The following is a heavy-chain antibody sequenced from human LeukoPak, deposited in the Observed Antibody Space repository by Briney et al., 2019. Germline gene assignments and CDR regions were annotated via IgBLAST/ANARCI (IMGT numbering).Heavy chain of an antibody. CDR3: ARGPYTNGHYFDY. D-gene: IGHD6-19*01. J-gene: IGHJ4*02. Sequence: PGGSLRLSCAASGFTFSSHAMSWVRQAPGKGLEWVSAISGSGGSTYYADSVKGRFTISRDNARNSLYLQMNSLRAEDTAVYYCARGPYTNGHYFDYWGQGTLATVSS. CDR1: GFTFSSHA. CDR2: ISGSGGST. V-gene: IGHV3-23*01.